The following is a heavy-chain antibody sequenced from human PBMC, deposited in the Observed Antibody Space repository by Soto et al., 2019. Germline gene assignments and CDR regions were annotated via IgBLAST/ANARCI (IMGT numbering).Heavy chain of an antibody. D-gene: IGHD4-17*01. CDR1: GFSLTTGRMG. CDR2: IFSDNER. Sequence: QVTLKESGPVLVKPTETLTLTCTVSGFSLTTGRMGVSWIRQSQGKALEWLAHIFSDNERSYSTSMQGRLTISKDSSGSHVVLSKTNMDPVDSGTYYCVRVNADSSQFYYGMDVWGQVTTVTVSS. CDR3: VRVNADSSQFYYGMDV. V-gene: IGHV2-26*01. J-gene: IGHJ6*02.